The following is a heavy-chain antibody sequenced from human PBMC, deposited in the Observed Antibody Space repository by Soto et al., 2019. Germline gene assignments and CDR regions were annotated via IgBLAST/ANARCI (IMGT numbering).Heavy chain of an antibody. D-gene: IGHD2-15*01. J-gene: IGHJ5*02. V-gene: IGHV3-21*04. CDR3: AASAVVAAHH. CDR2: ISSSSSYI. Sequence: GGSLRLSCAASGFTFSSYSMNWVRQAPGKGLEWVSSISSSSSYIYYADSVKGRFTVSRDNAKNLLYLQMNSLRVEDTAVYYCAASAVVAAHHWGQGALVTVSS. CDR1: GFTFSSYS.